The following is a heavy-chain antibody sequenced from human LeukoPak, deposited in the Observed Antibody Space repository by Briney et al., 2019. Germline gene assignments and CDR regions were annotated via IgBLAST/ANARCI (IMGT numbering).Heavy chain of an antibody. CDR2: ISGSGGST. CDR3: ARDSGDGGNPFDY. J-gene: IGHJ4*02. V-gene: IGHV3-23*01. CDR1: GFTFSSYA. D-gene: IGHD4-23*01. Sequence: PGGSLRLSCAASGFTFSSYAMSWVRQAPGKGLEWVSAISGSGGSTYYADSVKGRFTISRDNAKNSLYLQMNSLRAEDTAVYYCARDSGDGGNPFDYWGQGTLVTVSS.